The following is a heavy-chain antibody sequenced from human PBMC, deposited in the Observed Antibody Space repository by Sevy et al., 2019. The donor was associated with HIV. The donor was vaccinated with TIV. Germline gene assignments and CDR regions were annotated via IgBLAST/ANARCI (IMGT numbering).Heavy chain of an antibody. CDR3: AVAGGGAFDS. CDR2: IGVRGESS. Sequence: GGSLRLSCAASGFSFSDYVLTWVRQAPGKGLEWVAAIGVRGESSYYADSVKGRSTISRDNSKNTLFLQMNSLRAEDTAVYYCAVAGGGAFDSWGQGTMATVSS. CDR1: GFSFSDYV. V-gene: IGHV3-23*01. D-gene: IGHD3-16*01. J-gene: IGHJ3*02.